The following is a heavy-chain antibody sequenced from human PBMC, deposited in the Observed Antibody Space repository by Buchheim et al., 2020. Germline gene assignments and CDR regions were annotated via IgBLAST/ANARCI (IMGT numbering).Heavy chain of an antibody. D-gene: IGHD2-2*01. V-gene: IGHV3-30*18. CDR2: ISYDGSNK. Sequence: QVQLVESGGGVVQPGRSLRLSCAASGFTFSSYGMHWVRQAPGKGLEWVAVISYDGSNKYYADPVKGRFTISRDNSKNTLYLQMNSLRAEDTAVYYCAKDQAATPAFDYWGQGTL. J-gene: IGHJ4*02. CDR3: AKDQAATPAFDY. CDR1: GFTFSSYG.